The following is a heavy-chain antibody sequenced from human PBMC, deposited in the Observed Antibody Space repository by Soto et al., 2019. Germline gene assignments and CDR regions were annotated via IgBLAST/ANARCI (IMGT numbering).Heavy chain of an antibody. V-gene: IGHV3-74*01. J-gene: IGHJ4*02. CDR2: INSDGSTT. D-gene: IGHD2-2*01. Sequence: GGSRRRSCGTSGSTFSSRLMHWGRQAPGKGLVWVSYINSDGSTTTYADSVKGRFTISRDNAKNTVYLQMNSLRVDDTAVYYCARDTSYSTDYWGQGTLVTVSS. CDR3: ARDTSYSTDY. CDR1: GSTFSSRL.